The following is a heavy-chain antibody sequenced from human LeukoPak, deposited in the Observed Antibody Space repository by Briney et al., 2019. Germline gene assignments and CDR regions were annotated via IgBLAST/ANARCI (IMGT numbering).Heavy chain of an antibody. D-gene: IGHD3-16*01. V-gene: IGHV5-51*01. CDR3: ARRPGGVLADTDFFES. J-gene: IGHJ4*02. Sequence: GESLKISCKGSGYGFASYWVGWVRQLPGKGPEWIGVIYPGDSDTTYNPAFEGQVTISADKSISTTYLQWSSLRASDTAIYYCARRPGGVLADTDFFESWGQGTLVIVSS. CDR1: GYGFASYW. CDR2: IYPGDSDT.